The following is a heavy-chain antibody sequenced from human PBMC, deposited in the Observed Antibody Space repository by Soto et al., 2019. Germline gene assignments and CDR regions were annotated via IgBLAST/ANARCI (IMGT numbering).Heavy chain of an antibody. CDR3: RVTGVSEVDY. J-gene: IGHJ4*02. D-gene: IGHD2-8*01. CDR2: IYPDSGGT. Sequence: GASVKVSCKASGGTFSSYAISWVRQAPGQGLESMGWIYPDSGGTDYAQKFQGRVTMTRDTSISTAYMELSRLRSDDTAVYYCRVTGVSEVDYWGQGTLVTVSS. CDR1: GGTFSSYA. V-gene: IGHV1-2*02.